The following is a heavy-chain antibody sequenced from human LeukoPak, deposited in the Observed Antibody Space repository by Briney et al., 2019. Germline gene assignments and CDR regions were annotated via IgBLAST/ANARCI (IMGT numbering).Heavy chain of an antibody. D-gene: IGHD6-13*01. V-gene: IGHV1-2*06. J-gene: IGHJ4*02. CDR1: GYTFTGYY. CDR3: ARDLKVAALDY. Sequence: VGSVKVSCKASGYTFTGYYMHWVRQAPGQGLELMGRINPNSGGTNYAQKFQGRVTMTRDTSISTAYMELSRLRSDDTAVYYCARDLKVAALDYWGQGTLVNVSS. CDR2: INPNSGGT.